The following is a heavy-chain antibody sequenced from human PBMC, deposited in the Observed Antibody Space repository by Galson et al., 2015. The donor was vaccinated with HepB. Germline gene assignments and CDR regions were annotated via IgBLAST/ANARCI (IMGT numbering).Heavy chain of an antibody. J-gene: IGHJ4*02. D-gene: IGHD6-19*01. CDR2: IKEDGSQR. CDR3: ARDGSAFDY. Sequence: LTLSCAASGFTFSTYLMSWVRQTPGKGLEWMATIKEDGSQRYYVDSVRGRFTISRDNAKNSVYLQMNSLRDEATAVYYCARDGSAFDYWGQGALVTVSS. V-gene: IGHV3-7*03. CDR1: GFTFSTYL.